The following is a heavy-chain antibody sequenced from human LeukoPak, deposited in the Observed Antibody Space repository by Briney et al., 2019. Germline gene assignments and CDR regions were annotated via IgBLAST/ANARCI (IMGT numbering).Heavy chain of an antibody. Sequence: SETLSLTCSVSGGSVSSTNNYWSWIRPPPGKGLEWIGYIYYSGSTKYNPSLESRVTISIDTSKNQFSLALRSVTAADTAMYYCARRGGSGRSFDYWGQGTLVTVSS. D-gene: IGHD3-10*01. J-gene: IGHJ4*02. V-gene: IGHV4-61*01. CDR1: GGSVSSTNNY. CDR3: ARRGGSGRSFDY. CDR2: IYYSGST.